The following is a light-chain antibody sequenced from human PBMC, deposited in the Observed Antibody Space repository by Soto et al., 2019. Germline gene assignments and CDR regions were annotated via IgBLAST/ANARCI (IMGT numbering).Light chain of an antibody. CDR2: GNT. CDR1: SSNIGAGYD. V-gene: IGLV1-40*01. J-gene: IGLJ2*01. Sequence: QLVLTQPPSVSGAPGQRVTISCTGSSSNIGAGYDVLWYQQLPGTAPKLLIYGNTNRPSGVPDRFSGSKSGTSASLAITGLQTEDEADYYCPSYDTSLTTLVFGGGTKLTVL. CDR3: PSYDTSLTTLV.